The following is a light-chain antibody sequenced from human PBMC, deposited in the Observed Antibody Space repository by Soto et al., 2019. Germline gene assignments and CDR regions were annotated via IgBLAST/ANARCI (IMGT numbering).Light chain of an antibody. CDR1: QSVSSY. CDR2: DAS. V-gene: IGKV3-11*01. Sequence: EIVLTQSPATLSLSPGEGATLSCRASQSVSSYLAWYQQKPGQAPRLLIYDASNRATGIPARFSGSGSGTDLTLIISSLEPEDFAVYYCQQRSNWPVTFGLGTKV. CDR3: QQRSNWPVT. J-gene: IGKJ1*01.